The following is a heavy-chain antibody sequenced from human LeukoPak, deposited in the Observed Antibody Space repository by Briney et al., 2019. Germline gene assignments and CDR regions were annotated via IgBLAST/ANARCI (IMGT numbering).Heavy chain of an antibody. CDR1: GGSFSGYY. J-gene: IGHJ4*02. Sequence: PSETLSLTCAVYGGSFSGYYWSWIRQPPGKGLEGIGEINHSGSTNYNSSLKSRVTISVDTSKNQFSLKLSSVTAADTAVYYCARGARRTTVTTPFDYWGQGTLVTVSS. CDR3: ARGARRTTVTTPFDY. CDR2: INHSGST. V-gene: IGHV4-34*01. D-gene: IGHD4-17*01.